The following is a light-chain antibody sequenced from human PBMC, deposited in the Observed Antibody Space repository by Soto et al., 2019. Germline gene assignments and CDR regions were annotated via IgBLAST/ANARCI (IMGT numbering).Light chain of an antibody. CDR1: QSISNY. V-gene: IGKV1-39*01. CDR3: QQSYSTQLT. Sequence: DIQMTQSPSSLSASVGDRVTITCRASQSISNYLNWYQQKPGKAPKLLIYAASSLQSGGPSRLSGSGSGTDFTLTISSLQPEDFATYYCQQSYSTQLTFGGGTKVDIK. J-gene: IGKJ4*01. CDR2: AAS.